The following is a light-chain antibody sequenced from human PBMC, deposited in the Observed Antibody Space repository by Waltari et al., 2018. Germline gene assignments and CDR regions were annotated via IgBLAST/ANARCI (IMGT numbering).Light chain of an antibody. CDR2: DVS. CDR1: ISDVGGYNY. J-gene: IGLJ2*01. Sequence: QSALTQPASVSGSPGQSITISCTGTISDVGGYNYVSWYQQHPGNAPKLLIFDVSNRPSGVSNRFSGSKSGNTASLTISGLQAEDEADYYCSSYIGSSTLELFGGGTSLTVL. CDR3: SSYIGSSTLEL. V-gene: IGLV2-14*03.